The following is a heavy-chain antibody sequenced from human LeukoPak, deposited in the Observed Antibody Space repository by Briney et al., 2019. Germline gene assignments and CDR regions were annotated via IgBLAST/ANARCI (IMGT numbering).Heavy chain of an antibody. CDR1: GYTFTSYG. D-gene: IGHD4-11*01. CDR2: ISAYNGNT. J-gene: IGHJ6*03. V-gene: IGHV1-18*01. CDR3: ARSTTSGRFGAYYYYMDV. Sequence: ASVKVSCKASGYTFTSYGISRVRQAPGQGLEWMGWISAYNGNTNYAQKLQGRVTMTTDTSTSTAYMELRSLRSDDTAVYYCARSTTSGRFGAYYYYMDVWGKGTTVTVSS.